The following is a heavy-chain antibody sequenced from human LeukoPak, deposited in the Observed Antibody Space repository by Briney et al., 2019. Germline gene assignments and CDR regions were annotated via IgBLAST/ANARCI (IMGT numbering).Heavy chain of an antibody. CDR3: ARMAGTDDYYDSSYPSDY. CDR2: ISSSSSYI. V-gene: IGHV3-21*01. J-gene: IGHJ4*02. CDR1: VFTFSSYS. Sequence: SLRLSCAPSVFTFSSYSMKWVRPAAGKGREWVSSISSSSSYIYYADSVKGRFTISRDNAKNSLYLQMNSLRAEDTAVYYCARMAGTDDYYDSSYPSDYWGQGTLVTVSS. D-gene: IGHD3-22*01.